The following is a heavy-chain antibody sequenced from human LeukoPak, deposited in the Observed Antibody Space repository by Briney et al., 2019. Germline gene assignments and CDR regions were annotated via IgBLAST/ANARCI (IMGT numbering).Heavy chain of an antibody. CDR3: AREQPIAVAGPGFDY. V-gene: IGHV3-30*03. J-gene: IGHJ4*02. CDR2: ISYDGSNK. Sequence: GRSLSLSCAASGFTFSSYGMHWVRQAPGKGREWVAVISYDGSNKYYADSVKGRFTISRDNAKNSLFLQMNGLRAEDMAVYYCAREQPIAVAGPGFDYWGQGTLVTVSS. D-gene: IGHD6-19*01. CDR1: GFTFSSYG.